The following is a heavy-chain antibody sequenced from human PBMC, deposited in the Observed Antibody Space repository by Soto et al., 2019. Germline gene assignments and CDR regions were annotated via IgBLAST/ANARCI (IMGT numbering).Heavy chain of an antibody. CDR2: IKQDGSEK. Sequence: GGSLRLSCAASGFTFSSYWMSWVRQAPGKGLEWVANIKQDGSEKYYVDSVKGRFTISRDNAKNSLYLQMNSLRAEDTAVYYCASLPPNYYYYYMDVWGKGTTVTVSS. CDR3: ASLPPNYYYYYMDV. J-gene: IGHJ6*03. CDR1: GFTFSSYW. V-gene: IGHV3-7*01.